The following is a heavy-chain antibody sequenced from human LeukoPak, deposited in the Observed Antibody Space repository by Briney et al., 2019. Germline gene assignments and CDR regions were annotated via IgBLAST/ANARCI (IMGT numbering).Heavy chain of an antibody. J-gene: IGHJ5*02. CDR3: ARALPFGGWFDP. D-gene: IGHD3-16*01. CDR2: IYGGGST. V-gene: IGHV3-66*01. CDR1: GFTVSSNY. Sequence: GGSLRLSCAASGFTVSSNYMSWVRQARGKGLEWFSVIYGGGSTYYADSVKGRFTISRDNSKNTLYLQMNSLRAEDTAVYYCARALPFGGWFDPWGQGTLVTVSS.